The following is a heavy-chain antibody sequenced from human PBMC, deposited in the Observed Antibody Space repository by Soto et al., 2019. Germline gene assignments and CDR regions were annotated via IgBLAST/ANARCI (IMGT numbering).Heavy chain of an antibody. CDR1: GFTFSSYD. Sequence: GGSLRLSCAASGFTFSSYDMHWVRQATGKGLEWVSAIGTAGDTYYPGSVKGRFTISRENSKNSFYLQMNSLRAGDTAVYYCARRTGSSRYRHGGGDYYGMDVWGQGTTVTVSS. CDR3: ARRTGSSRYRHGGGDYYGMDV. V-gene: IGHV3-13*01. J-gene: IGHJ6*02. CDR2: IGTAGDT. D-gene: IGHD6-13*01.